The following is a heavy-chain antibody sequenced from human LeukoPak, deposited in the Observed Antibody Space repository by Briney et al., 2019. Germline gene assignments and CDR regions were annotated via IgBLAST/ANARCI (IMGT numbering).Heavy chain of an antibody. CDR1: GFTFNNYA. J-gene: IGHJ4*02. D-gene: IGHD2-2*01. Sequence: GGSLRQTCAASGFTFNNYAMSWVRQAPGRSLEWVSTIGGSGGGTFYADSVKGRFTISRDKSKSTLYLQMDSLRADDTAIYYCARGGDSTFSDYWGQGTLVTVSS. V-gene: IGHV3-23*01. CDR3: ARGGDSTFSDY. CDR2: IGGSGGGT.